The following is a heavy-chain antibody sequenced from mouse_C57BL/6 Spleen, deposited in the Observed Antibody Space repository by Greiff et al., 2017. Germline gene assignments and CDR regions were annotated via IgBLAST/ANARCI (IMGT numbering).Heavy chain of an antibody. Sequence: QVQLQQSGPELVKPGASVKISCKASGYSFTSYYIHWVKQRPGQGLEWIGWIYPGSGNTKYNEKFKGKATLTADTSSSTAYMQLSSLTSEDSAVYYCARRDYYGSSSAMDYWGQGTSVTVSS. D-gene: IGHD1-1*01. V-gene: IGHV1-66*01. CDR1: GYSFTSYY. CDR3: ARRDYYGSSSAMDY. J-gene: IGHJ4*01. CDR2: IYPGSGNT.